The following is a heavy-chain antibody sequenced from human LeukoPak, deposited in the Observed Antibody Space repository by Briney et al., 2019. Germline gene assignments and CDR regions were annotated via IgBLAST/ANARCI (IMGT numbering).Heavy chain of an antibody. D-gene: IGHD3-10*01. CDR2: INHSGST. V-gene: IGHV4-34*01. J-gene: IGHJ4*02. CDR3: ARDRVSYYPDY. Sequence: SETLSLTCAVYGGSFSGYYWSWIRQPPGKGLEWIGEINHSGSTNYNPSLKSRVTISVDTSKNQFSLKLSSVTAADTAVYYCARDRVSYYPDYWGQGTLVTVSS. CDR1: GGSFSGYY.